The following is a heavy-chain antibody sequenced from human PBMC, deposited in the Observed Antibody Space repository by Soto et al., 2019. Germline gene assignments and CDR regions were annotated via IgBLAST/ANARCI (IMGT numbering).Heavy chain of an antibody. Sequence: KPSETLSLTCAVSGYSISSGYYWGWIRQPPGKGLEWIGSIYHSGSTYYNPSLKSRVTKSVDTSKNQFSLRLSSVTAADTAVYYCARIPPLSSYYDFWSGYYYEYYFDYWGQGTLVTVSS. CDR1: GYSISSGYY. D-gene: IGHD3-3*01. V-gene: IGHV4-38-2*01. CDR2: IYHSGST. J-gene: IGHJ4*02. CDR3: ARIPPLSSYYDFWSGYYYEYYFDY.